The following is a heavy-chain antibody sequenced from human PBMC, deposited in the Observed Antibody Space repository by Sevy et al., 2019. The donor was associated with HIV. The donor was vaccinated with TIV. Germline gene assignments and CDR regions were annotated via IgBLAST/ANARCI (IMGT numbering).Heavy chain of an antibody. J-gene: IGHJ6*03. CDR3: ARAGDSSSWYSAGPMDV. CDR1: GFTFSSYA. D-gene: IGHD6-13*01. CDR2: ISYDGSNK. Sequence: GGSLRLSCAASGFTFSSYAMHWVRQAPGKGLEWVAVISYDGSNKYYADSVKGRFTISRDNSKNTLYLQMNSLRAEDTAVYYCARAGDSSSWYSAGPMDVRGKGTTVTVSS. V-gene: IGHV3-30-3*01.